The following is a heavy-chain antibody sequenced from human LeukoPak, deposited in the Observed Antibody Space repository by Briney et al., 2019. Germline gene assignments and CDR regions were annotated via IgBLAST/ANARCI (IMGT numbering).Heavy chain of an antibody. J-gene: IGHJ6*02. Sequence: ASVKVSCKASGYTFTSNYIHWVRQAPGQGLEWMGMIYPRDGSTSYAQKFQGRVTVTRDTSTSTAYMELSSLRSEDTAVYYCAREGYDFWSGYYTPSYYYYGMDVWGQGTTVTVSS. CDR1: GYTFTSNY. CDR2: IYPRDGST. D-gene: IGHD3-3*01. CDR3: AREGYDFWSGYYTPSYYYYGMDV. V-gene: IGHV1-46*01.